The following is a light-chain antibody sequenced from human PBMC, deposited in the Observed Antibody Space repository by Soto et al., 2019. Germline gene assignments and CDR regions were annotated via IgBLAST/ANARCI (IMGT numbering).Light chain of an antibody. CDR1: HSINDW. V-gene: IGKV1-33*01. Sequence: DNPLTQSPSSLSASVGDRVTITCRARHSINDWLAWYQQKPGKAPKLLIYDASNLETGVPSRFSGSGSGTDFTFTITSLQPEDIATYYCQQYDNIPPTFGQGTKLEIK. CDR2: DAS. CDR3: QQYDNIPPT. J-gene: IGKJ2*01.